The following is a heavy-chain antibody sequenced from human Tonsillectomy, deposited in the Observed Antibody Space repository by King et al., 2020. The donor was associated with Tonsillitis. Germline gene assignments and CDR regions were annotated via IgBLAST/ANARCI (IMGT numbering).Heavy chain of an antibody. CDR2: TYYRSKWYN. CDR3: ARVAVDSSDWYADYFDY. CDR1: GDSVSSNSAA. V-gene: IGHV6-1*01. J-gene: IGHJ4*02. D-gene: IGHD6-19*01. Sequence: VQLQQSGPGLVKPSQTLSLTCAISGDSVSSNSAAWTWIRQSPSRGLEWLGRTYYRSKWYNDYAVFVKSRITINPDTSENQFSLQLNSVTPEDTAVYYCARVAVDSSDWYADYFDYWGQGTLVTVSS.